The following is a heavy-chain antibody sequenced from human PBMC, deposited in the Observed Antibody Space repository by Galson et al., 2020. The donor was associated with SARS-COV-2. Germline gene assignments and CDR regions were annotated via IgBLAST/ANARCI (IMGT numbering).Heavy chain of an antibody. CDR1: GGSISSGDYY. CDR2: IYYSGST. J-gene: IGHJ6*02. Sequence: SETLSLTCTVSGGSISSGDYYWSWIRQPPGKGLEWIGYIYYSGSTYYNPSLKSRVTISVDTSKNQFSLKLSSVTAADTAVYYCARDLISDCSSTSCYTGMDVWGQGTTVTVSS. V-gene: IGHV4-30-4*01. CDR3: ARDLISDCSSTSCYTGMDV. D-gene: IGHD2-2*02.